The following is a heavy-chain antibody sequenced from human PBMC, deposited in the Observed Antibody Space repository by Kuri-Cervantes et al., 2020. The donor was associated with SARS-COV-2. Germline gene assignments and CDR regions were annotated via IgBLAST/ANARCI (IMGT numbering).Heavy chain of an antibody. CDR1: GFTFSSYS. Sequence: LSLTCAASGFTFSSYSMNWVRQAPGKGLEWVSSISSSSSYIYYADSVKGRFTISRDNAKNSLYLRMNSLRAEDTAVYYCATPGVPAANYYFDYWGQGTLVSVSS. V-gene: IGHV3-21*01. J-gene: IGHJ4*02. D-gene: IGHD2-2*01. CDR3: ATPGVPAANYYFDY. CDR2: ISSSSSYI.